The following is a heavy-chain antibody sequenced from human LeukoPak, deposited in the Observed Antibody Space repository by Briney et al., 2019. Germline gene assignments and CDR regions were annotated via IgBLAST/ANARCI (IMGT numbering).Heavy chain of an antibody. J-gene: IGHJ4*02. V-gene: IGHV3-23*01. CDR1: GFTFSSYA. CDR3: AKGLEGVVVITNFDY. CDR2: ISGSGGST. Sequence: PGGSLRLSCAASGFTFSSYAMSWVRQAPGKGLEWVSAISGSGGSTYYADSVRGRSTISRDNSKNTLYLQMNSLRAEDTAVYYCAKGLEGVVVITNFDYWGQGTLVTVSS. D-gene: IGHD3-22*01.